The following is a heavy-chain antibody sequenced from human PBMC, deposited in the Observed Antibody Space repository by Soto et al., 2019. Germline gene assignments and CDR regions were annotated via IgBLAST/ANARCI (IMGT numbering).Heavy chain of an antibody. Sequence: PGGSLRLSCATSGFTFRSYCMHWVRQAPGKGLVWVSRINSDGSTNYADSVKGRFTISRDNAKNTLYLQMNSLRAEDTAVYYCAREIAAAGTFLDYWGQGTLVTVSS. CDR2: INSDGST. V-gene: IGHV3-74*01. CDR1: GFTFRSYC. J-gene: IGHJ4*02. D-gene: IGHD6-13*01. CDR3: AREIAAAGTFLDY.